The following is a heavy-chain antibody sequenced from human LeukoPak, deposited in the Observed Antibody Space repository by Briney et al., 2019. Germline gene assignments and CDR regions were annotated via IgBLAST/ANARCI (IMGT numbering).Heavy chain of an antibody. Sequence: SETLSLTCTVSGDSISSGNYWGWIRQPPGKGLEWIGSIFHTGSTYFNLSLKSRVTISVGTSKNQFSLKLSSVTAADTAVYYCARRDSSSWYRVVWYFDLWGRGTLVTVSS. CDR3: ARRDSSSWYRVVWYFDL. V-gene: IGHV4-38-2*02. CDR1: GDSISSGNY. CDR2: IFHTGST. D-gene: IGHD6-13*01. J-gene: IGHJ2*01.